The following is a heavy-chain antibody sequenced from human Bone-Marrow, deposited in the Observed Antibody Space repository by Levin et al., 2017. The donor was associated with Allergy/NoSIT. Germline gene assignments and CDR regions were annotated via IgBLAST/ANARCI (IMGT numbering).Heavy chain of an antibody. CDR3: ARPTFRYFDWAYFDY. CDR1: GFTFSSYG. Sequence: GGSLRLSCAASGFTFSSYGMHWVRQAPGKGLEWVAVIWYDGSNKYYADSVKGRFTISRENSKNTLYLQMNSLRAEDTAVYYCARPTFRYFDWAYFDYWGQGTLVTVSS. CDR2: IWYDGSNK. J-gene: IGHJ4*02. V-gene: IGHV3-33*01. D-gene: IGHD3-9*01.